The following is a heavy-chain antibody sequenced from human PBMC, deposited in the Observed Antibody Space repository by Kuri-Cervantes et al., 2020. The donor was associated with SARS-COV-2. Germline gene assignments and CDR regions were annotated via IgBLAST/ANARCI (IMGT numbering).Heavy chain of an antibody. V-gene: IGHV1-3*01. CDR2: INAGNGNT. Sequence: GESLKISCKASGYTFTSYAMHWVRQAPGQRLEWMGWINAGNGNTKYSQKFQGRVTITRDTSASTAYMKLSSLRSEDTAVYYCARVKHRITMVRGVITDDAFDIWGQGTMVTVSS. J-gene: IGHJ3*02. D-gene: IGHD3-10*01. CDR1: GYTFTSYA. CDR3: ARVKHRITMVRGVITDDAFDI.